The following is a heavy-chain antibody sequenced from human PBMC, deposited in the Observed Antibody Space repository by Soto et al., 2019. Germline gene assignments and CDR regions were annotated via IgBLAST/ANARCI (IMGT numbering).Heavy chain of an antibody. CDR3: ARRDSSGYYGWFDP. D-gene: IGHD3-22*01. V-gene: IGHV4-39*01. Sequence: SETLSLTCTASGGSISSSSYYWGWIRQPPGKGLEWIGSIYSSGSTYYNPSLKSRVTISVDTSKNQFSLKLSSVTAADTAVYYCARRDSSGYYGWFDPWGQGTLLTVS. J-gene: IGHJ5*02. CDR2: IYSSGST. CDR1: GGSISSSSYY.